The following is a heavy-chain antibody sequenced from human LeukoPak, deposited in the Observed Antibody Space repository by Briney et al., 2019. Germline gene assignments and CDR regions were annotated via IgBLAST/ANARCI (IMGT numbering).Heavy chain of an antibody. J-gene: IGHJ4*02. V-gene: IGHV3-30*18. CDR3: AKGRFVAFDY. CDR1: GFTFSSYG. D-gene: IGHD3-3*01. Sequence: RTGGSLRLSCAASGFTFSSYGMPWVRQAPGKGLEWVAVISYDGSNKYYADSVKGRFTISRDNSKNTLYLQMNSLRAEDTAVYYCAKGRFVAFDYWGQGTLVTVSS. CDR2: ISYDGSNK.